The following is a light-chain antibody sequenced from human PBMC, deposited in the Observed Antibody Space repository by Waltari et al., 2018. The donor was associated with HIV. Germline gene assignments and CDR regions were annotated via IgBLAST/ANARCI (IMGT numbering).Light chain of an antibody. V-gene: IGKV3-20*01. CDR2: DAS. J-gene: IGKJ2*01. Sequence: EIVLTQSPGTLSLSPGERATLSCRASQRFSRSYLAWYQQKPGQAPRLLIYDASSRATGTPDRFGGSGSGTDFILTISRLEPEDFAVYYCQQYGSLYTFGQGTKLEIK. CDR3: QQYGSLYT. CDR1: QRFSRSY.